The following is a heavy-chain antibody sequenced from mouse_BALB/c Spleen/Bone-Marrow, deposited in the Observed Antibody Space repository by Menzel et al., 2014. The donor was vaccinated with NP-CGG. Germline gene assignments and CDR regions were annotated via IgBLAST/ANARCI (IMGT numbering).Heavy chain of an antibody. CDR3: ASYVYGYYFDY. D-gene: IGHD1-1*01. CDR1: GFNIKDTY. J-gene: IGHJ2*01. Sequence: VQLKQSGAELVKPGASVKLSCTASGFNIKDTYMHWVKQRPEQGLEWIGRIDPANVNTKYDPKFQGKATITADTSSNTAYLQLSSLTSEDAAVYYDASYVYGYYFDYWGQGTTLTVSS. V-gene: IGHV14-3*02. CDR2: IDPANVNT.